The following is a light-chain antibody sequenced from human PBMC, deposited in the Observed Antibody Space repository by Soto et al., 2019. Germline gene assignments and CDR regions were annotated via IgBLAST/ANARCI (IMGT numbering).Light chain of an antibody. J-gene: IGLJ3*02. CDR1: SGHSTYA. Sequence: QSVLTQSPSASASLGASVKLTCTLSSGHSTYAIAWHQQQPEKGPRYLMNVNSDGSHIKGDGIPDRFSGSSSGAERYLTISSLHSEDEADYYCQTWGTGIWVFGGGTKLTVL. CDR3: QTWGTGIWV. V-gene: IGLV4-69*01. CDR2: VNSDGSH.